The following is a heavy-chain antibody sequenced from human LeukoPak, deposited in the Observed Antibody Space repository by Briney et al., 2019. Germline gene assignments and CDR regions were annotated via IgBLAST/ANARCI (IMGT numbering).Heavy chain of an antibody. CDR3: ARDAPQVPAAGVLAS. D-gene: IGHD6-13*01. CDR1: GFTLSDNY. Sequence: PGGSLRLSCAASGFTLSDNYMSWVRQAPGTGLEWVSVMYSGGDTYYANSVKGRFTFSRDISKNTLYLQMNGLRTEDTAMYYCARDAPQVPAAGVLASWGQGTLVTVSS. J-gene: IGHJ5*02. V-gene: IGHV3-53*01. CDR2: MYSGGDT.